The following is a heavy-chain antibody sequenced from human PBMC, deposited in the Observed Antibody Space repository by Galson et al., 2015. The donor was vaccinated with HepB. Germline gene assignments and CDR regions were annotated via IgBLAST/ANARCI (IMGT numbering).Heavy chain of an antibody. CDR2: INPNSGGT. D-gene: IGHD2-15*01. CDR1: GYTFTGYY. J-gene: IGHJ6*02. CDR3: ARGVGHYYYGMDV. Sequence: VSCKASGYTFTGYYMHWVRQAPGQGLEWMGWINPNSGGTNYAQKFQGWVTMTRDTSISTAYMELSRLRSDDTAVYYCARGVGHYYYGMDVWGQGTTVTVSS. V-gene: IGHV1-2*04.